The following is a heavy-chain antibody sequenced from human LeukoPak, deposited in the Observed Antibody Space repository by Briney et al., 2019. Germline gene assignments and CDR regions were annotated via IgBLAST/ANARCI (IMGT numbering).Heavy chain of an antibody. CDR2: INHSGST. Sequence: SETLSLTCAVYGGSFSGYYWSWIRQPPGKGLEWIGEINHSGSTNYNPSLKSRVTISVDTSKNQFSLKLSSVTAADTAVYYCARAHITIFGVAERVWFDPWGQGTLVTVSS. D-gene: IGHD3-3*01. J-gene: IGHJ5*02. CDR3: ARAHITIFGVAERVWFDP. CDR1: GGSFSGYY. V-gene: IGHV4-34*01.